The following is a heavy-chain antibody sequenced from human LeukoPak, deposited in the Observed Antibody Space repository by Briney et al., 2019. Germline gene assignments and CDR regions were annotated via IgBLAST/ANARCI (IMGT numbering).Heavy chain of an antibody. CDR3: ARDEIGSSEY. CDR2: TNQGGSET. Sequence: GGSLRLSCTASGFSFSNYWVSLLRQAPGKGLEWVANTNQGGSETYYIDSVKGRFTISRDNAKSSLYLQMNSLRAEDTAVYFCARDEIGSSEYWGQGTLITVSS. V-gene: IGHV3-7*01. CDR1: GFSFSNYW. D-gene: IGHD3-10*01. J-gene: IGHJ4*02.